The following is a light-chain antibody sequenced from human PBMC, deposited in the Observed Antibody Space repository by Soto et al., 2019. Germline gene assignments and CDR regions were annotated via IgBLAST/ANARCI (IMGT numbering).Light chain of an antibody. CDR2: GAS. V-gene: IGKV3-20*01. Sequence: EIVLTQSPGTLSLSPGERATLSCRASQSVSRSFLAWYQQNPGQAPRLLIYGASSRATGIPDRFSGSGCGTDFALTSSRLEPEDFGVYFCQQHDSSPRTFGQGTKVEIK. CDR3: QQHDSSPRT. J-gene: IGKJ1*01. CDR1: QSVSRSF.